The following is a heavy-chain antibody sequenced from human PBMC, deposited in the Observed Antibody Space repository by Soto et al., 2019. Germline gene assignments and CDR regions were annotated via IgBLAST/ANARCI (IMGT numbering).Heavy chain of an antibody. CDR1: GFTFSNYA. Sequence: EVQLLESGGGLVQPGGSLRLSCAASGFTFSNYAMHWVRQAPGKGLEWVSSISGRATESYYADSAKGRFTISRDNSRSTLSLQMNSLRAEDTAVYYCAKDGGVYSYELWGQGTLVTVSS. CDR2: ISGRATES. J-gene: IGHJ4*02. V-gene: IGHV3-23*01. CDR3: AKDGGVYSYEL. D-gene: IGHD5-18*01.